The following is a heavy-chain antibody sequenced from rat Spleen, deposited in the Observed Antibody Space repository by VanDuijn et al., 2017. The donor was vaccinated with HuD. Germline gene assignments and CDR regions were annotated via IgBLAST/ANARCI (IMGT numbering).Heavy chain of an antibody. J-gene: IGHJ2*01. CDR1: AFTFDNYY. CDR3: AKERAYERYFDF. CDR2: ISTGGGNT. Sequence: EVQLVESGGGLVQPGRSMQLSCAASAFTFDNYYMAWVRQAPTKGLEWVASISTGGGNTYYRDSMKGRFTISRDNAKNTVDMQLSSLRSEDTAMYYCAKERAYERYFDFWGQGVMVTVSS. D-gene: IGHD1-11*01. V-gene: IGHV5-25*01.